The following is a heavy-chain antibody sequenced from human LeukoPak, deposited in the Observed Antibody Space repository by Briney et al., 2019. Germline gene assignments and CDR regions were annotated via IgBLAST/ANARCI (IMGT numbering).Heavy chain of an antibody. D-gene: IGHD3-22*01. CDR2: ISGDGAST. V-gene: IGHV3-43*02. CDR1: GFTFDDYA. CDR3: ATPAGGYYYDSSGGMDV. J-gene: IGHJ6*02. Sequence: GGSLRLSCAASGFTFDDYAMHWVRQAPGKGLEWVALISGDGASTNYADSVKGRFTISRDNSKNSLYLQTNILRTEDTALYYCATPAGGYYYDSSGGMDVWGQGTTVIVSS.